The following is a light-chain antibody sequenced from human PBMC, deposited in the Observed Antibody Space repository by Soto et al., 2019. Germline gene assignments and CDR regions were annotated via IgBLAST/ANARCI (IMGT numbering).Light chain of an antibody. CDR2: GTS. Sequence: EIVMTQTPGTLSLSAGERATLSCRASQSLSSSYLAWYQQKPGQAPRLLIYGTSIRATGIPDRFSGSGSGTDFTLTITRLEPEDFAVYYCQRFGTSPPWTFGQGTKVDI. V-gene: IGKV3-20*01. CDR1: QSLSSSY. CDR3: QRFGTSPPWT. J-gene: IGKJ1*01.